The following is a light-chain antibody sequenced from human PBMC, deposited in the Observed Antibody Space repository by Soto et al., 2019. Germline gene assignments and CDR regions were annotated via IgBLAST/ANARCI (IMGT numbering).Light chain of an antibody. Sequence: QSVLTQPASASGSPGQSITISCTGTSSDIGAYNFVSWYQQHPGKAPKLMLYDVSNRPSGVSNRFSGSKSGNTASLTISGLQAEDEADYYCSSYTSSSTRVFGTGTKVTVL. V-gene: IGLV2-14*03. CDR3: SSYTSSSTRV. CDR1: SSDIGAYNF. CDR2: DVS. J-gene: IGLJ1*01.